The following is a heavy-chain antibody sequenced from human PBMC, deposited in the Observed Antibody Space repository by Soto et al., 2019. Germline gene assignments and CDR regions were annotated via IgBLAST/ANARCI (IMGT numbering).Heavy chain of an antibody. J-gene: IGHJ6*02. Sequence: RESLKISGKGSGYNFTNYWIGWVRQMPGKGLEWMGVIYPGDSDTRYSPSLQGQVTISADKSISTAYLQWSSLKASDTAMYYCARQGSGSNFYYALDVWGQGTTVTVSS. D-gene: IGHD1-26*01. V-gene: IGHV5-51*01. CDR2: IYPGDSDT. CDR1: GYNFTNYW. CDR3: ARQGSGSNFYYALDV.